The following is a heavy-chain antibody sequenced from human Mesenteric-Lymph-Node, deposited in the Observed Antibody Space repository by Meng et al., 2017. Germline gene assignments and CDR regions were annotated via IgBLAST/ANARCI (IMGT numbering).Heavy chain of an antibody. V-gene: IGHV4-31*03. Sequence: QLQLQESGPGLVKPSQTLSLTCPVSGCSISSGGHSWSWIRQHPGKGLEWIAYIYYSGSTYYNPSLKSRVILSVDTSKNQFSLKLSSVTAADTAVYYCARVDSSGYFLDYWGQGTLVTVSS. CDR1: GCSISSGGHS. CDR3: ARVDSSGYFLDY. J-gene: IGHJ4*01. D-gene: IGHD3-22*01. CDR2: IYYSGST.